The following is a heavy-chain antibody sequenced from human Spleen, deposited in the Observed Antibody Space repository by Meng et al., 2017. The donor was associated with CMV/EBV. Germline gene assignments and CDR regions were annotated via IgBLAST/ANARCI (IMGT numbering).Heavy chain of an antibody. CDR1: GYTFNNYA. J-gene: IGHJ4*02. D-gene: IGHD3-10*01. CDR2: INPNSGDT. Sequence: SGYTFNNYAMNWVRQAPGQGLEWMGWINPNSGDTDYAERFPGRVTMTRDTSVSTAYMELKRLRSDDTAVYYCAKDSITMIRGPLGNWGQGTLVTVSS. CDR3: AKDSITMIRGPLGN. V-gene: IGHV1-2*02.